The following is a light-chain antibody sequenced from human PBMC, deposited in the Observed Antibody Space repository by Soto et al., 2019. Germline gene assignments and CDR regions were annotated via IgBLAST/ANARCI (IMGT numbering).Light chain of an antibody. CDR2: DAS. CDR1: QSVTSY. Sequence: EIVLTQSPATLSLSPGERATLSCRASQSVTSYLAWYQQKPGQAPRLLIYDASRRATGIPDRFSGSGSGTVFTLTIGRLDPEDFAVYYCQQYGTSPWTFGQGTKVDIK. CDR3: QQYGTSPWT. J-gene: IGKJ1*01. V-gene: IGKV3-20*01.